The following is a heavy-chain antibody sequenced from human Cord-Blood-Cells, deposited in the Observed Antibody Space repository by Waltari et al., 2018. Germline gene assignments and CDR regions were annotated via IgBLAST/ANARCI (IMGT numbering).Heavy chain of an antibody. CDR3: AKDTVDCPVDY. CDR1: GFTFSSYG. CDR2: ISYDGSNK. J-gene: IGHJ4*02. D-gene: IGHD4-4*01. V-gene: IGHV3-30*18. Sequence: QVQLVESGGGVVQPGRSLRLSCAASGFTFSSYGMHWVRQAPGKGLEWVAVISYDGSNKYYADPVKGRFTISRDNSKNTLYLQMNSLRAEDTAVYYCAKDTVDCPVDYWGQGTLVTVSS.